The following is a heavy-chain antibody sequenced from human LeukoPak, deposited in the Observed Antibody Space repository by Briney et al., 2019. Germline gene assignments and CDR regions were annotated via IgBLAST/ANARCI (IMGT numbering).Heavy chain of an antibody. CDR1: GFTFSSYS. CDR3: VREAMARYYYGMDV. V-gene: IGHV3-21*01. D-gene: IGHD5-18*01. J-gene: IGHJ6*02. Sequence: GGSLRLSCAASGFTFSSYSMNWVRQAPGKGLEWVSSISSSSSYIYYADSVKGRFTISRDNAKNSLYLQMNSLRAEDTAVYYCVREAMARYYYGMDVWGQGTTVTVSS. CDR2: ISSSSSYI.